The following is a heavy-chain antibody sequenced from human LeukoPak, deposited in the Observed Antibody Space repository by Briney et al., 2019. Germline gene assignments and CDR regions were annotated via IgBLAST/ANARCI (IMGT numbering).Heavy chain of an antibody. CDR1: GFTVSSNY. CDR3: ARSPNWNYDDAFDI. Sequence: GGSLRLSCAASGFTVSSNYMSWVRQAPGKGLEWVANIKQDGSEKYYVDSVKGRFTISRDNAKNSLYLQMNSLRAEDTAVYYCARSPNWNYDDAFDIWGQGTMVTVSS. V-gene: IGHV3-7*01. J-gene: IGHJ3*02. CDR2: IKQDGSEK. D-gene: IGHD1-7*01.